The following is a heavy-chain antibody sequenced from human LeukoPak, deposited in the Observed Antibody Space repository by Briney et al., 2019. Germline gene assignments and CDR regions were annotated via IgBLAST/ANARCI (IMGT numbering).Heavy chain of an antibody. V-gene: IGHV3-23*01. J-gene: IGHJ4*02. CDR3: AKVQRSDFDMNFDS. CDR1: GFTFSSYV. D-gene: IGHD5-12*01. Sequence: QTGGSLRLSCAASGFTFSSYVMNWLRQAPGEGLEWVSTISGSDDRTFYADSVKGRFTISRDNSKNTVYLQMNSLRAGDTAVYYCAKVQRSDFDMNFDSWGQGTLVTVSS. CDR2: ISGSDDRT.